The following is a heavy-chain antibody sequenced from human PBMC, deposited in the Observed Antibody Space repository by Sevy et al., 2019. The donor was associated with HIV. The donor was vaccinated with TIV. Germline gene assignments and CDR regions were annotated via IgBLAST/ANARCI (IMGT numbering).Heavy chain of an antibody. J-gene: IGHJ5*02. Sequence: GGSLRLSCAASGFTFSSYAMHWVRQAPGKGLEWVAVISYDGSNKYYADSVKGRFTISRDNSKNTLYLQMNSLRAEDTAVYYYAREYHWGQGTLVTVSS. CDR2: ISYDGSNK. V-gene: IGHV3-30-3*01. CDR3: AREYH. CDR1: GFTFSSYA.